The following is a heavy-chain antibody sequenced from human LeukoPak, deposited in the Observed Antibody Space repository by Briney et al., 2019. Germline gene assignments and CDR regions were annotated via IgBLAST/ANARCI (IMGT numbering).Heavy chain of an antibody. D-gene: IGHD2-2*01. J-gene: IGHJ6*02. Sequence: ASVKVSCKASGYTFTSYGIRWVRPAPGQGLEWMGWISVYKGKTNYAQKLQGRVTMTTDPSTSTAYMERRSLRSDDTAVYYCARDRALGRQRVVPAAISNYYGMDVWGQATTVTVSS. V-gene: IGHV1-18*01. CDR3: ARDRALGRQRVVPAAISNYYGMDV. CDR1: GYTFTSYG. CDR2: ISVYKGKT.